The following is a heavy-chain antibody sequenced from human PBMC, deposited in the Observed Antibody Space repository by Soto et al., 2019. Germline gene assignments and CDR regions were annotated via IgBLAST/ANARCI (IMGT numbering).Heavy chain of an antibody. CDR1: GYSISSGNY. V-gene: IGHV4-38-2*01. Sequence: SETLPRTCAVSGYSISSGNYKGWIRQPPGQGLEWIGSIYHSGSTYYNPSLKSRVTISVDTSKSQFSLKLSSVTAADSAVYYCARGSGIYDFWSGYDSRYYYYGIDVWGQGTTVTVAS. D-gene: IGHD3-3*01. CDR2: IYHSGST. CDR3: ARGSGIYDFWSGYDSRYYYYGIDV. J-gene: IGHJ6*02.